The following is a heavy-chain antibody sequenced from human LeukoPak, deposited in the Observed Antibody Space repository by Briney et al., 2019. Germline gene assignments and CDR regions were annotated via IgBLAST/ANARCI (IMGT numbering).Heavy chain of an antibody. J-gene: IGHJ4*02. V-gene: IGHV3-9*01. CDR3: ARSRWMDYDSSGYYFDY. D-gene: IGHD3-22*01. CDR2: ISWNSGSI. Sequence: GGSLRLSCAASGFTFDDYAMHWVRQAPGKGLEWVSGISWNSGSIGYADSVKGRFTISRDNSKNTLYLQMNSLRAEDTAVYYCARSRWMDYDSSGYYFDYWGQGTLVTVSS. CDR1: GFTFDDYA.